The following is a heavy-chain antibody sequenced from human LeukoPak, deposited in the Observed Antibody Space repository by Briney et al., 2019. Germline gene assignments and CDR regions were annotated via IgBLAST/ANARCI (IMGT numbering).Heavy chain of an antibody. CDR2: INPNSGGT. D-gene: IGHD4-23*01. CDR3: ARADPSTVVTPVDY. V-gene: IGHV1-2*02. Sequence: ASVKVSCKASGYTFTGCYMHWVRQAPGQGLEWMGWINPNSGGTIYAQQFQGRVTMTRDTSISTAYMEMSRLRSDDTAVYYCARADPSTVVTPVDYWGQGTLVTVSS. J-gene: IGHJ4*02. CDR1: GYTFTGCY.